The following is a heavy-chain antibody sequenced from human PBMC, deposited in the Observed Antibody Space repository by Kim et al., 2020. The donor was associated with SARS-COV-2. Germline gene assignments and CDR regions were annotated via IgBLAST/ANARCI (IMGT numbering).Heavy chain of an antibody. Sequence: SVKVSCKASGGTFSSYAISWVRQAPGQGLEWMGGIIPIFGTANYAQKFQGRVTITADESTSTAYMELSSLRSEDTAVYYCARGPRGVGSSPHRSMSGFDYWGQGTLVTVSS. D-gene: IGHD6-13*01. CDR1: GGTFSSYA. CDR3: ARGPRGVGSSPHRSMSGFDY. V-gene: IGHV1-69*13. CDR2: IIPIFGTA. J-gene: IGHJ4*02.